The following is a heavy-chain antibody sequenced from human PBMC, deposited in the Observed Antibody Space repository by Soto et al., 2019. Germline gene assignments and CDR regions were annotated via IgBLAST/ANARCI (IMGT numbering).Heavy chain of an antibody. Sequence: GSLRPPGAASGSTFTRYSMNWVRKSPGKGLEWVSSISSTTNYIYYGDSMKGRFTISRDNAKNSLYLEMNSLRAEDTAVYYCARESEDPTSNFDYWGQGTLVTVYS. CDR3: ARESEDPTSNFDY. J-gene: IGHJ4*02. CDR1: GSTFTRYS. V-gene: IGHV3-21*06. CDR2: ISSTTNYI.